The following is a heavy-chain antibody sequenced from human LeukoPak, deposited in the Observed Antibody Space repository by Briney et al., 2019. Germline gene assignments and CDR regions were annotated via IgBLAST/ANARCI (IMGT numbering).Heavy chain of an antibody. CDR1: GGSISSGDYY. Sequence: KPSETLSLTCTVSGGSISSGDYYWSWIRQPPGKGLEWIGYIYYSGSTYYNPSLKSRVTISVDTSKNPFSLKLSSVTAADTAVYYCATPYYYDSSGYYGAFDIWGQGTMVTVSS. J-gene: IGHJ3*02. D-gene: IGHD3-22*01. V-gene: IGHV4-30-4*01. CDR2: IYYSGST. CDR3: ATPYYYDSSGYYGAFDI.